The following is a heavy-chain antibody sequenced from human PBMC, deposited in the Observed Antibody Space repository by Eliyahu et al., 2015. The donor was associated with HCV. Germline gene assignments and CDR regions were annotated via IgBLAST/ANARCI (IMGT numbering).Heavy chain of an antibody. V-gene: IGHV3-30*03. J-gene: IGHJ4*02. CDR2: ISYDGSYK. Sequence: QVQLVESGGGMVQPGRSLRLSCAAFGFTFSSYGLHWVRQAPGKGLEWVAVISYDGSYKYYADSVKGRYTISRDNSKNTVYLQMNTLRTEDTAVYYCARDPGPHQLWDIFDYWGQGTLVTVSS. D-gene: IGHD5-18*01. CDR1: GFTFSSYG. CDR3: ARDPGPHQLWDIFDY.